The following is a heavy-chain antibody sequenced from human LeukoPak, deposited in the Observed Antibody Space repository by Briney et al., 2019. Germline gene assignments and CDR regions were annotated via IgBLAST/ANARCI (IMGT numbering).Heavy chain of an antibody. CDR1: GFTFDDYA. CDR3: AKSWGYTRPYYNYMEV. CDR2: ISWNSGSI. Sequence: PGGSLRLSCAASGFTFDDYAMHWVRQAPGKGLEWVSGISWNSGSIGYADSVKGRFTISRDDSKNTLSLQMNSLRAEDTALYYCAKSWGYTRPYYNYMEVWGKGTTVTVSS. J-gene: IGHJ6*03. V-gene: IGHV3-9*01. D-gene: IGHD3-16*02.